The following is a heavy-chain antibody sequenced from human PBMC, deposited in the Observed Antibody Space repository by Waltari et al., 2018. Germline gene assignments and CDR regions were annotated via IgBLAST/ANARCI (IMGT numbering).Heavy chain of an antibody. CDR2: IYYSGST. Sequence: QVQLQESGPGLVKPSETLSLTCTVSGGSISSYYWSWFRQPPGKGLEWIGYIYYSGSTNYNPSRNRRSTISVDTSKNQFSLKLSSVTAADTAVYYCAMGRYYYDSSGYSLSYYYYYYGMDVWGQGTTVTVSS. CDR1: GGSISSYY. CDR3: AMGRYYYDSSGYSLSYYYYYYGMDV. J-gene: IGHJ6*02. D-gene: IGHD3-22*01. V-gene: IGHV4-59*01.